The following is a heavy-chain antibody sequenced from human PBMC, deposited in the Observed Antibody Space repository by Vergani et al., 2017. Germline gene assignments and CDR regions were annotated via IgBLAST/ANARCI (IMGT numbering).Heavy chain of an antibody. V-gene: IGHV3-33*01. Sequence: QVQLVESGGGVVQPGRSLRLSCAASGFTFSSYSMHWVRQAPGKGLEWVAVIWYDGSNKYYADSVKGRFTISRDNSKNTLYLQMNSLRAEDTAVYYCARTPYCSSTRCSSHFDYWGQGTLVTVSS. CDR3: ARTPYCSSTRCSSHFDY. CDR2: IWYDGSNK. J-gene: IGHJ4*02. CDR1: GFTFSSYS. D-gene: IGHD2-2*01.